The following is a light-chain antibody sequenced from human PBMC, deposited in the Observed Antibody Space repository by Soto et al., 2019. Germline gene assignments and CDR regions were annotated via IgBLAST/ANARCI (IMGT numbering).Light chain of an antibody. CDR1: SSNLGAGYD. V-gene: IGLV1-40*01. CDR3: QSYDSSLIVSKV. J-gene: IGLJ1*01. Sequence: QSGLTQPPSVSGAPGQRVTISCSGSSSNLGAGYDVQWYQQFPGTAPKLLIYANSARPSGVPDRFSGSKSGTSASLAITGLQAEDEADYYCQSYDSSLIVSKVFGTGTKVTVL. CDR2: ANS.